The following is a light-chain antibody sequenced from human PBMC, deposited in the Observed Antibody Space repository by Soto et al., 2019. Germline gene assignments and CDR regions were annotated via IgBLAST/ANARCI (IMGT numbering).Light chain of an antibody. CDR2: EVR. V-gene: IGLV2-14*01. Sequence: QSALTQPASVSGSPGQSITIFCAGTMRDIGAYNLVSWYQQHPGRAPQLIIYEVRNRPSGSSFRFSGSKSGNTASLTISGLQAEDEADYYCSSFTSRSSLIFGVGTKLTVL. J-gene: IGLJ2*01. CDR3: SSFTSRSSLI. CDR1: MRDIGAYNL.